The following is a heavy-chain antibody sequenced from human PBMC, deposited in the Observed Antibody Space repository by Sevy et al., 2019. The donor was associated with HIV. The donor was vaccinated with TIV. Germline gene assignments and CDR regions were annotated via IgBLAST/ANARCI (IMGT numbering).Heavy chain of an antibody. J-gene: IGHJ6*02. V-gene: IGHV5-51*01. Sequence: GESLKISCKTSGYSFTTYWIDWVRQMPGKGLEWMGIIYPGDSDTRYSLSFQGQVTISVDKSFSTAYLQWRSLKASDTAIYYCARGARGTLPAFYYYGLDVWGQGTTVTVSS. D-gene: IGHD1-1*01. CDR3: ARGARGTLPAFYYYGLDV. CDR2: IYPGDSDT. CDR1: GYSFTTYW.